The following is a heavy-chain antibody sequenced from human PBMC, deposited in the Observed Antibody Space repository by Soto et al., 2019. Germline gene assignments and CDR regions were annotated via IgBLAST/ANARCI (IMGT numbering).Heavy chain of an antibody. V-gene: IGHV4-4*07. CDR2: IYTSGST. Sequence: PSETLSLTCTVSGGSISSYYWSWIRQPAGEGLEWIGRIYTSGSTNYNPSLKSRVTMSVDTSKNQFSLKLSSVTAADTAVYYCARENYVWGSETRYYFDYWGQGTLVTVSS. J-gene: IGHJ4*02. CDR1: GGSISSYY. CDR3: ARENYVWGSETRYYFDY. D-gene: IGHD3-16*01.